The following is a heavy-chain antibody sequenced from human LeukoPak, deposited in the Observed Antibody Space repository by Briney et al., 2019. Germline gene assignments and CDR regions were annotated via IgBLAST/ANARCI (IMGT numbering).Heavy chain of an antibody. V-gene: IGHV1-2*02. CDR1: GYTFTSYG. CDR2: INPNSGGT. Sequence: ASVKVSCKASGYTFTSYGISWVRQAPGQGLEWMGWINPNSGGTNYAQKFQGRVTMTRDTSISTAYMELSRLRSDDTAVYYCARDLSSGWYAGDYWGQGTLVTVSS. J-gene: IGHJ4*02. D-gene: IGHD6-19*01. CDR3: ARDLSSGWYAGDY.